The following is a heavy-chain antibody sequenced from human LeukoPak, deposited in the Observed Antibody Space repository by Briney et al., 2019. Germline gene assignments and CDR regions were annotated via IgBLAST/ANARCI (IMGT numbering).Heavy chain of an antibody. Sequence: PGGSLRLSCAASGFTFSSYGMSWVRQAPGKGLEWVSAISGSGGSTYYADSVKGRFTISRDNSKNTLYLQMNSLRPEDTALYYCAKGGYSYGRYYFDYWGQGTLLTVSS. CDR3: AKGGYSYGRYYFDY. J-gene: IGHJ4*02. V-gene: IGHV3-23*01. CDR2: ISGSGGST. CDR1: GFTFSSYG. D-gene: IGHD5-18*01.